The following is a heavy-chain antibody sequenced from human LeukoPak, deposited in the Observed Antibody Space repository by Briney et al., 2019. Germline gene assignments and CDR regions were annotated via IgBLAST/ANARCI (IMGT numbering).Heavy chain of an antibody. CDR3: TTTRMITFGGVIARDY. CDR2: IKSKTDGGTT. Sequence: PGGSLRLSCAASGFTFSNAWMSGVRQAPGKGLEWVGRIKSKTDGGTTDYAAPVKGRFTISRDDSKNTLYLQMNSLKTEDTAVYYCTTTRMITFGGVIARDYWGQGTLVTVSS. J-gene: IGHJ4*02. CDR1: GFTFSNAW. D-gene: IGHD3-16*02. V-gene: IGHV3-15*01.